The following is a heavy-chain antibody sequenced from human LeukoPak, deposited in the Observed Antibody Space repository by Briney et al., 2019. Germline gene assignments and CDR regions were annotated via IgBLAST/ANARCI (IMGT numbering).Heavy chain of an antibody. D-gene: IGHD1-26*01. V-gene: IGHV1-69*04. Sequence: SVTVSCKSSGGTSNSHAISWVRQAPGQGLEWMGRIIPNLGTTNRAQNFQDRVTLTADKSTNTAYMELTSLTSDDTAVYYCATTNDGGGYQWGDFFDFWGQGTLVTVSS. CDR2: IIPNLGTT. CDR3: ATTNDGGGYQWGDFFDF. CDR1: GGTSNSHA. J-gene: IGHJ4*02.